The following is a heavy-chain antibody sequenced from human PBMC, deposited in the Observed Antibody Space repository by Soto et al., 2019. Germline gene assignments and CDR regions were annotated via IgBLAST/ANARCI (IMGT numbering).Heavy chain of an antibody. CDR3: AHRVLRTVFGLVTTTAIYFDF. CDR1: GFSLTTSGVG. CDR2: IYWDDDK. J-gene: IGHJ4*02. Sequence: QITLNESGPTQVKPRQTLTLTCTFSGFSLTTSGVGVGWIRQSPGKAPEWLALIYWDDDKRYSPSLKSRLTSTKDTSKNQVVLTMADLEPADTATYYCAHRVLRTVFGLVTTTAIYFDFWGQGTPVAVSS. V-gene: IGHV2-5*02. D-gene: IGHD3-3*01.